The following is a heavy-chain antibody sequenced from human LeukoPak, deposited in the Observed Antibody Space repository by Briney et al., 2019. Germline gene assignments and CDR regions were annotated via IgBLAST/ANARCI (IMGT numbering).Heavy chain of an antibody. J-gene: IGHJ4*02. CDR1: GFTVSSNY. D-gene: IGHD6-13*01. Sequence: PGGSLRLSCAASGFTVSSNYMSWVRQAPGKGLEWVSVIYSGGSTYYADSVKGRFTISRDNSKNTLYLQMNSLRAEDTAVYFCARTYSSSWYVPSFDYWGQGTLVTVSS. V-gene: IGHV3-53*05. CDR2: IYSGGST. CDR3: ARTYSSSWYVPSFDY.